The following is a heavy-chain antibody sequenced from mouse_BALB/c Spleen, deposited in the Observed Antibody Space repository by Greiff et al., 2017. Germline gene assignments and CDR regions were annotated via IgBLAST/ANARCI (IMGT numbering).Heavy chain of an antibody. D-gene: IGHD2-2*01. V-gene: IGHV2-5-1*01. J-gene: IGHJ3*01. Sequence: VQLQESGPSLVQPSQSLSITCTVSGFSLTSYGVHWVRQSPGKGLEWLGVIWSGGSTDYNAAFMSRLSITKDNSKSQVFFKMNSLQADDTAIYYCATIYYGYDEFAYWGQGTLVTVSA. CDR3: ATIYYGYDEFAY. CDR2: IWSGGST. CDR1: GFSLTSYG.